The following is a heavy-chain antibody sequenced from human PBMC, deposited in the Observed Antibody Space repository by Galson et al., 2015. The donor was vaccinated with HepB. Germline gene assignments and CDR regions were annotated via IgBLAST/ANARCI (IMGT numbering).Heavy chain of an antibody. J-gene: IGHJ3*02. CDR3: AKGAKYQLPDDAFDI. V-gene: IGHV3-9*01. Sequence: SLRLSCAASGFTFDDYAMHWVRQAPGKGLEWVSGISWNSGSIGYADSVKGRFTISRDNAKNSLYLQMNSLRAEDTALYYCAKGAKYQLPDDAFDIWGQGTMVTVSS. CDR2: ISWNSGSI. CDR1: GFTFDDYA. D-gene: IGHD2-2*01.